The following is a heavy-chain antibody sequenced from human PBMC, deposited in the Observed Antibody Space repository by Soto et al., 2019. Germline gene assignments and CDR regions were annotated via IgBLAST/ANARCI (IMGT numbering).Heavy chain of an antibody. D-gene: IGHD3-16*01. CDR2: ISPYNDYT. Sequence: QVQLAQSANEVKKPGASVRVSCKAAGYTFIRYGIAWVRQAPGQGLEWMGWISPYNDYTVYAQKFQGRVSMTADTSTRTEYMNLMGLKSDDTAVYYCARGGYYDNSWGKLSHYGLDVWGQGTSVSVSS. CDR3: ARGGYYDNSWGKLSHYGLDV. J-gene: IGHJ6*02. V-gene: IGHV1-18*01. CDR1: GYTFIRYG.